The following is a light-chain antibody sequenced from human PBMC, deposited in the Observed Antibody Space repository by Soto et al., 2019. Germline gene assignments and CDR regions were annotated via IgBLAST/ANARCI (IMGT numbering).Light chain of an antibody. V-gene: IGLV2-23*01. Sequence: QSALTQPASVSGSPGQSVTISCSGTSSDVGDYNLVSWYQRRPGAAPKLIIYEGNKRPSGGPARFSASKSGNTASLTISGLQAEDEADYFCCSYAGKNFPFYVFGTGTKVTVL. CDR3: CSYAGKNFPFYV. CDR2: EGN. CDR1: SSDVGDYNL. J-gene: IGLJ1*01.